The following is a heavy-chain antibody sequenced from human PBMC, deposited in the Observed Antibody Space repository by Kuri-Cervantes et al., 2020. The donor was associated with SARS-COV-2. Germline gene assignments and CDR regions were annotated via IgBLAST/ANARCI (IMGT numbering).Heavy chain of an antibody. CDR1: GGSFSGYY. CDR2: INHSGST. CDR3: ARGQNSELLWFGESISYYFDY. D-gene: IGHD3-10*01. V-gene: IGHV4-34*01. Sequence: SQTLSLTCAVYGGSFSGYYWSWIRQPPGEGLEWIGEINHSGSTNYNPSLKSRVTTSVDTSKNQFSLKLSSVTAADTAVYYCARGQNSELLWFGESISYYFDYWGQGTLVTVSS. J-gene: IGHJ4*02.